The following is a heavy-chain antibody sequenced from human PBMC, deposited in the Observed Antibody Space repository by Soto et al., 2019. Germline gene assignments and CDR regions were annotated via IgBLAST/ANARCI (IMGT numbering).Heavy chain of an antibody. D-gene: IGHD3-22*01. Sequence: GSLLLAGSASGFTFSSYAMSWVRQAPGKGLEWVSAISGSGGSTYYADSVKGRFTISRDNSKNTLYLQMNSLRAEDTAVYYCAKGAYDSSGYLDYWGQGTLVTVYS. CDR1: GFTFSSYA. CDR3: AKGAYDSSGYLDY. CDR2: ISGSGGST. V-gene: IGHV3-23*01. J-gene: IGHJ4*02.